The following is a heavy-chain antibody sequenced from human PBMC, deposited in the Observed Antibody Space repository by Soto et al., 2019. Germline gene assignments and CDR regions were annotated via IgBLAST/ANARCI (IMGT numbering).Heavy chain of an antibody. Sequence: GGSLRLSCAASGFTFSSYSMNWVRQAPGKGLEWVSYISSSSSTIYYADSVKGRFTISRDNAKNSLYLQMNSLRDEDTAVYYCARAGTRYYYDSSGYSDFWGQGTMVTVSS. D-gene: IGHD3-22*01. J-gene: IGHJ3*01. CDR2: ISSSSSTI. V-gene: IGHV3-48*02. CDR3: ARAGTRYYYDSSGYSDF. CDR1: GFTFSSYS.